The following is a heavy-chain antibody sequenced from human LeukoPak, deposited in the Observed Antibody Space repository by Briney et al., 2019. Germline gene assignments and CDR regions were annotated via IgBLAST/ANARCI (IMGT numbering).Heavy chain of an antibody. V-gene: IGHV4-59*01. CDR3: ARVLTIFGVVKGYYYMDV. D-gene: IGHD3-3*01. Sequence: SETLSLTCTVSGGSISNYYRSWIRQPPGKGLEWIGYIYYTGGTNYNPSLKSRVTISVDTSKNQFSLKLTSVTAADTAVYYCARVLTIFGVVKGYYYMDVWGKGTTVTVSS. CDR1: GGSISNYY. CDR2: IYYTGGT. J-gene: IGHJ6*03.